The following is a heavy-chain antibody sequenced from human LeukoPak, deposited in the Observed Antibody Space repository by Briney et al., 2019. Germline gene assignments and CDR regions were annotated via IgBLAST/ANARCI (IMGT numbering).Heavy chain of an antibody. D-gene: IGHD3-10*01. CDR2: ISGSGTNT. Sequence: GGSLRLSCAASGFSFNTYAMNWVRQAPGKGLGWVSGISGSGTNTYYADSVKGRFTISRDNSRNTLYLQMNSLRAEDTAVYYCAKADRADVPSKVDYWGQGTLVTVSS. CDR1: GFSFNTYA. CDR3: AKADRADVPSKVDY. J-gene: IGHJ4*02. V-gene: IGHV3-23*01.